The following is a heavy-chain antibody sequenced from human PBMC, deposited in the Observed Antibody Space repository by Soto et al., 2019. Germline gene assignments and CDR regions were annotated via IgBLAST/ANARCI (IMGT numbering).Heavy chain of an antibody. V-gene: IGHV1-2*02. D-gene: IGHD2-2*01. CDR1: GYTFTGYY. CDR3: ARVLANRHCSSTSCYRYYYFDY. CDR2: INPNGGGT. J-gene: IGHJ4*02. Sequence: QVQLVQSGAEVKKPGASVKVSCKASGYTFTGYYMHWVRQAPGQGLEWMGWINPNGGGTNYAQKFQGRVTMTRDTSISKAHMELSRLRSDDTAVYYCARVLANRHCSSTSCYRYYYFDYWGQGTLVTVSS.